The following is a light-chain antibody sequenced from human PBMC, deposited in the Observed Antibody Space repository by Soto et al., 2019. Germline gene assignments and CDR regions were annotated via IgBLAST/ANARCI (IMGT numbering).Light chain of an antibody. CDR3: LQYGSPPT. CDR1: QSVTSSY. J-gene: IGKJ1*01. CDR2: DVS. V-gene: IGKV3-20*01. Sequence: EIVLTQSPGTLSLSPGERATLSCRASQSVTSSYLAWYQQKPGQAPRLLIYDVSSRATGIPDRFSGSGSGTNFTLSSRGLEDEEFEVYYWLQYGSPPTFGHGTKVEI.